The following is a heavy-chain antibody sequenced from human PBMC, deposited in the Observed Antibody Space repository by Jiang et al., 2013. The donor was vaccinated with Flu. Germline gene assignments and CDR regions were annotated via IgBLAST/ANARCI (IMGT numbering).Heavy chain of an antibody. CDR3: ARGRIVVVPAAIRGGWFDP. CDR1: FTSYW. CDR2: IYPGDSDT. V-gene: IGHV5-51*01. D-gene: IGHD2-2*02. Sequence: FTSYWIGWVRQMPGKGLEWMGIIYPGDSDTRYSPSFQGQVTISADKSISTAYLQWSSLKASDTAMYYCARGRIVVVPAAIRGGWFDPWGQGTLVTVSS. J-gene: IGHJ5*02.